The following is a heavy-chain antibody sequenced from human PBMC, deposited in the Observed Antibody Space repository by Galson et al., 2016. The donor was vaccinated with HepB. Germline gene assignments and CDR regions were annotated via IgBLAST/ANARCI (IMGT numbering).Heavy chain of an antibody. CDR1: GFTVSSDA. CDR3: VGAQVDYCESNDEDFDY. V-gene: IGHV3-66*01. CDR2: IYSGGST. D-gene: IGHD3-10*01. J-gene: IGHJ4*01. Sequence: SLRLSCAASGFTVSSDAMNWVRQAPGKGLEWVSVIYSGGSTSCSASVEGRCTISRDNDRNKTYLQMNSMRGEDTAVYYCVGAQVDYCESNDEDFDYWG.